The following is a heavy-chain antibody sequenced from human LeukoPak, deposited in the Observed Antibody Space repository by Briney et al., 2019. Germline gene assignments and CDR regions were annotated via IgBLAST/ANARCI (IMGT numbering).Heavy chain of an antibody. CDR3: ATAEATDDAFDI. D-gene: IGHD2-21*02. CDR1: GSTLTELP. Sequence: GASVKVSCKVSGSTLTELPIYWVRQAPGRGLEWVGGFDPEDGDTVYTETVQGRVTMTEDTSTETAYMELSSLRSEDTAVYYCATAEATDDAFDIWGQGTMVTVS. CDR2: FDPEDGDT. V-gene: IGHV1-24*01. J-gene: IGHJ3*02.